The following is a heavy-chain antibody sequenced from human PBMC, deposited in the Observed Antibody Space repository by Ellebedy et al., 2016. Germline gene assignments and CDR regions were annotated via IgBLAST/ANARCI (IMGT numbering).Heavy chain of an antibody. V-gene: IGHV3-30*04. J-gene: IGHJ4*02. CDR3: ARDPHLVVVAAKGVFFDC. D-gene: IGHD2-15*01. CDR2: ISSDGSVK. CDR1: GFTFSSYA. Sequence: GGSLRLSCAASGFTFSSYALHWVRQAPGKGLEWVAFISSDGSVKYYEDSVKGRFTVSRDNSNNTLYLQMDSLRPEDTASYHCARDPHLVVVAAKGVFFDCWGQGTPVTVSS.